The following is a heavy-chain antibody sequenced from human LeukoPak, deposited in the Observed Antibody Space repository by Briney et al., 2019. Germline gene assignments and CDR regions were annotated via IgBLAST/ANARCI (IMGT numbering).Heavy chain of an antibody. D-gene: IGHD4-17*01. CDR3: ARSRGGYGDYGSWFDP. Sequence: PSETLSLTCTVSGVSISSYFWSWIRQPPGKGLEWIGYIHDSATSNYNPSLKSRVTISLDPSKNQFSLKLSSVTAADTAVYYCARSRGGYGDYGSWFDPWGQGTLVTVSS. V-gene: IGHV4-59*01. CDR1: GVSISSYF. CDR2: IHDSATS. J-gene: IGHJ5*02.